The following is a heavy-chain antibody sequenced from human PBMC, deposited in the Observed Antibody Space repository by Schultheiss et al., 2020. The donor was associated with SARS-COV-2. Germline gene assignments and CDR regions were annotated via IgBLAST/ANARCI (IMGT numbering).Heavy chain of an antibody. CDR1: GGSISSSSYR. J-gene: IGHJ4*01. CDR3: ARHLEESAVVAAF. Sequence: SETLSLTCTVSGGSISSSSYRWGCVRQPPGKGLEWIGSIHYSGSTYYNPSLRSRVTIPVDTSKNQFSLNLYSVTAADTAGYYCARHLEESAVVAAFWGQGILVTVSS. V-gene: IGHV4-39*01. D-gene: IGHD2-15*01. CDR2: IHYSGST.